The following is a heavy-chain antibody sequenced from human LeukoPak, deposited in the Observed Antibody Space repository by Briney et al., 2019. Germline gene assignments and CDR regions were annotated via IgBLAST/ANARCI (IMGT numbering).Heavy chain of an antibody. V-gene: IGHV6-1*01. J-gene: IGHJ4*02. CDR3: ARAPEVRGVIPLYFDY. CDR2: TYYRSKWYN. D-gene: IGHD3-10*01. Sequence: SQTLSLTCAISGDSVSSNSAAWSWIRQSPSRGLEWLGRTYYRSKWYNDCAVSVKSRITINPDTSKNQFSLQLNSVTPEDTAVYYCARAPEVRGVIPLYFDYWGQGTLVTVSS. CDR1: GDSVSSNSAA.